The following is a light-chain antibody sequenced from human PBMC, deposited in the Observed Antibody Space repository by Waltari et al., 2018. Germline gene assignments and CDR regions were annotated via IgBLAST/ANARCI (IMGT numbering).Light chain of an antibody. Sequence: EIVLTQSPATLSLSPGERATLSCRASQIVSSYLAWDQQKPGQAPRLLIYDASNRATGIPARFSGSGSGTDFTLTISSLEPEDFAVYYCQQRSNWPLTFGGGTKVEIK. CDR2: DAS. CDR3: QQRSNWPLT. V-gene: IGKV3-11*01. CDR1: QIVSSY. J-gene: IGKJ4*01.